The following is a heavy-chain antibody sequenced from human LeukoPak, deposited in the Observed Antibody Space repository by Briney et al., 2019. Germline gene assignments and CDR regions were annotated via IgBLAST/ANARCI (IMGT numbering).Heavy chain of an antibody. Sequence: SETLSLTCTVSGYSISSGYHWGWIRQPPGKGLEWIGSIYHSGSTYYNPSLKSRVTISVDTSKNQFSLKLSSVTAADTAVYYCARGRKGGSGSKRLDYWGQGTLVTVSS. CDR2: IYHSGST. CDR3: ARGRKGGSGSKRLDY. V-gene: IGHV4-38-2*02. D-gene: IGHD3-10*01. J-gene: IGHJ4*02. CDR1: GYSISSGYH.